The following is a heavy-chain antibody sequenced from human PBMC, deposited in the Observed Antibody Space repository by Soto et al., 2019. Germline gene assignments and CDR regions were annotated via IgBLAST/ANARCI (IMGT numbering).Heavy chain of an antibody. CDR2: ISWNSGSI. D-gene: IGHD3-10*01. Sequence: EVQLVESGGGLVQPGRSLRLSCAASGFTFDDYAMHWVRQAPGKGLEWVSGISWNSGSIGYADSVKGRFTISRDNAKNSLYLQMNSLRAEDTALYYCAKGVTMVIPPFDYWGQGTLVTVSS. J-gene: IGHJ4*02. V-gene: IGHV3-9*01. CDR1: GFTFDDYA. CDR3: AKGVTMVIPPFDY.